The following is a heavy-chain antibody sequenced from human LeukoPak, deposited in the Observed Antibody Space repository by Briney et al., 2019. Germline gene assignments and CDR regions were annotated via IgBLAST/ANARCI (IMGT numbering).Heavy chain of an antibody. D-gene: IGHD1-26*01. CDR1: GFTLSNYN. CDR3: ARDPARYSGSYPPGY. V-gene: IGHV3-48*01. J-gene: IGHJ4*02. Sequence: GGSLRLSCAASGFTLSNYNMNWVRQAPGKGLEWVSYISSGSVTIYYADSVKGRFTISRDNAKNSLYLQMSSLRAEDTAVYFCARDPARYSGSYPPGYWGQGTLVTVSS. CDR2: ISSGSVTI.